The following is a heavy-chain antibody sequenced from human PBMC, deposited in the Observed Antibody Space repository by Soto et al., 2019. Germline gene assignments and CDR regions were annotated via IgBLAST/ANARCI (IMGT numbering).Heavy chain of an antibody. V-gene: IGHV1-18*04. CDR3: ARDRAKGVTMVRGVIPHYYYGMDV. D-gene: IGHD3-10*01. CDR1: GYTFTSYG. CDR2: ISAYNGNT. J-gene: IGHJ6*02. Sequence: ASVKVSCKASGYTFTSYGISWVRQAPGQGLEWMGWISAYNGNTNYAQKLQGRVTMTTDTSTSTAYMELRSLRSDDTAVYYCARDRAKGVTMVRGVIPHYYYGMDVWGQGTTVTVSS.